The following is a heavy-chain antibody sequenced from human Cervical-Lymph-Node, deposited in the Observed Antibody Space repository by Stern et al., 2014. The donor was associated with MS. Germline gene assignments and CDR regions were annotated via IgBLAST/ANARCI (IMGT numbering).Heavy chain of an antibody. CDR2: FYSGISK. CDR3: TREMAARRLDP. D-gene: IGHD5-24*01. J-gene: IGHJ5*02. Sequence: VQLVESGGTLVQPGGSLRLSCAASGSTVNSNYMTWVRQAPGKGLEWVSIFYSGISKYYAESVKGRFSFSIDKPKNTLYLQMNNLRVEDTAMYYCTREMAARRLDPWGQGTLVIVSA. V-gene: IGHV3-66*01. CDR1: GSTVNSNY.